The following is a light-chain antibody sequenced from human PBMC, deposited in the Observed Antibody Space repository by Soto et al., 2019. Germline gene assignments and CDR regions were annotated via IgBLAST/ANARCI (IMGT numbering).Light chain of an antibody. CDR1: QSLLYSTGKTY. CDR2: EVS. J-gene: IGKJ2*01. Sequence: DIVKTQSPLFLSVTPGAPASISCKSSQSLLYSTGKTYLHWYLQRPGQSPQLLIYEVSNRFSGVPDRISGSGSGTDFTLTISRVEAEDAGVYYCMQGGTSGQGTKLEIK. CDR3: MQGGT. V-gene: IGKV2-29*03.